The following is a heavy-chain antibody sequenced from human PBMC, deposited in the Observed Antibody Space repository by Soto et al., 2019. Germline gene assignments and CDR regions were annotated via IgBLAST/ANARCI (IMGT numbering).Heavy chain of an antibody. D-gene: IGHD5-18*01. CDR1: GGSISSYY. CDR2: IYTSGST. J-gene: IGHJ6*02. V-gene: IGHV4-4*07. CDR3: ARDLSYSYTASYGMDV. Sequence: QVQLQESGPGLVKPSETLSLTCTVSGGSISSYYWSWIRQPAGKGLEWIGRIYTSGSTNYNPSLKSRVTMSVYTSKNQFSLKLSSVTAADTAVYYCARDLSYSYTASYGMDVWGQGTTVTVSS.